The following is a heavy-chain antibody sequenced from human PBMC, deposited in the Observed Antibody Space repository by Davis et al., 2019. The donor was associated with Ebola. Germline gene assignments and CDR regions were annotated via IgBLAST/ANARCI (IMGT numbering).Heavy chain of an antibody. Sequence: AASVEVSCKASGFTFTNSAVQWVRQARGQRLEWIGWIVVGSGNTNYAQKFQERVTITRDMSTSTAYMELSSLRSEDTAVYYCAGSDFDPWGQGTLVTVSS. V-gene: IGHV1-58*01. CDR1: GFTFTNSA. CDR2: IVVGSGNT. J-gene: IGHJ5*02. CDR3: AGSDFDP.